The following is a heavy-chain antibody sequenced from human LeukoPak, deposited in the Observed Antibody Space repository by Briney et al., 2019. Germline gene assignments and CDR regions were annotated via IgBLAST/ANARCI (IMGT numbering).Heavy chain of an antibody. CDR3: ARGPPYYDSSGYYYGGTAFDI. D-gene: IGHD3-22*01. V-gene: IGHV3-74*01. CDR2: ISSDESST. CDR1: GFTFSSYW. Sequence: GGSLRLSCVVSGFTFSSYWMHWVRQAPGKGLVWVSRISSDESSTSSADSVKGRLTISRDNAKNTLYLQMNSLRAEDTAVYYCARGPPYYDSSGYYYGGTAFDIWGQGTMVTVSS. J-gene: IGHJ3*02.